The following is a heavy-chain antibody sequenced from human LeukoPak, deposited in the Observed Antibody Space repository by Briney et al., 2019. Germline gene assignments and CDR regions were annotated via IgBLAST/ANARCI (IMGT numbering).Heavy chain of an antibody. Sequence: GASVKVSCKASGYTFTVYYMHWVRQAPGQGLEWMGWINPNSGGTNYAQKFQGRVTMTRDTSISTAYMELSRLRSDDTAVYYCARYSGYGEYYFDYWGQGTLVTVSS. CDR2: INPNSGGT. CDR1: GYTFTVYY. CDR3: ARYSGYGEYYFDY. J-gene: IGHJ4*02. V-gene: IGHV1-2*02. D-gene: IGHD5-12*01.